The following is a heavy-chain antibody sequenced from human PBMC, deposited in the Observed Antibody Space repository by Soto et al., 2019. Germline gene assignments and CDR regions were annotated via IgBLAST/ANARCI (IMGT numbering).Heavy chain of an antibody. CDR1: GGSISSGGYY. CDR2: IYYSGST. D-gene: IGHD3-22*01. J-gene: IGHJ4*02. CDR3: ARVVNPYYYDSSGYYPFDY. V-gene: IGHV4-31*03. Sequence: SETLSLTCTVSGGSISSGGYYWSWIRQHPGKGLEWIGYIYYSGSTYYNPSLKSRVTISVDTSKNQFSLKLSSVTAADTAVYYCARVVNPYYYDSSGYYPFDYWGQGTLVTVSS.